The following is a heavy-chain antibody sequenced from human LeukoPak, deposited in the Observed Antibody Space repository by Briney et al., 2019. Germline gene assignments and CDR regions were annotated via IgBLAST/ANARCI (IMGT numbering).Heavy chain of an antibody. V-gene: IGHV1-2*02. CDR2: INPNSGGT. CDR3: AKGGDYCDSSGYYDDAFDI. D-gene: IGHD3-22*01. CDR1: GYTFTGYY. Sequence: GASVKVSCKASGYTFTGYYMHWVRQAPGQGLEWMGWINPNSGGTNYAQKFQGRVTMTRDTSISTAYMELNRLRSDDTAVYYCAKGGDYCDSSGYYDDAFDIWGQGTMVTVSS. J-gene: IGHJ3*02.